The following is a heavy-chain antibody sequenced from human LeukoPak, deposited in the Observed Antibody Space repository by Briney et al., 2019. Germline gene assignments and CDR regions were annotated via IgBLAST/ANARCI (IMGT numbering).Heavy chain of an antibody. CDR3: ARGFGGSYLD. CDR1: GNSISSSSYY. CDR2: IYYSGST. Sequence: SETLSLTCTVSGNSISSSSYYWSWIRQPPGKGLEWIGYIYYSGSTNYNPSLKSRVTISVDTSKNQFSLKLSSVTAADTAVYYCARGFGGSYLDWGQGTLVTVSS. V-gene: IGHV4-61*01. J-gene: IGHJ4*02. D-gene: IGHD1-26*01.